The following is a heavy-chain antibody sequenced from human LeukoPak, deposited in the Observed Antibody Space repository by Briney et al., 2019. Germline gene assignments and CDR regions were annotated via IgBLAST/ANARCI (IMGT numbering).Heavy chain of an antibody. CDR2: IGPNGGST. J-gene: IGHJ4*02. D-gene: IGHD2-15*01. V-gene: IGHV3-64D*06. CDR1: GFTFSSYA. CDR3: VKWRGSCYDY. Sequence: GGSLRLSCSASGFTFSSYAMHWVRQAPGKGLEYVSAIGPNGGSTYYADSVKGRFTISRDNSKNTLYLQMSSLRAEDSAVYYCVKWRGSCYDYWGQGTLVTVSS.